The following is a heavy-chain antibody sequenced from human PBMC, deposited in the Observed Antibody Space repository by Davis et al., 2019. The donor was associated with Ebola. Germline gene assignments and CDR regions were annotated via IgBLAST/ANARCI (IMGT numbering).Heavy chain of an antibody. Sequence: SVKVSCKASGGTFSSYAISWVRQAPGQGLEWMGGIIPIFGTANYAQKFQGRVTMTEDTSTDTAYMELSSLRSEDTAVYYCATGLAGDYYDSSGYLGYWGQGTLVTVSS. J-gene: IGHJ4*02. V-gene: IGHV1-69*06. D-gene: IGHD3-22*01. CDR3: ATGLAGDYYDSSGYLGY. CDR1: GGTFSSYA. CDR2: IIPIFGTA.